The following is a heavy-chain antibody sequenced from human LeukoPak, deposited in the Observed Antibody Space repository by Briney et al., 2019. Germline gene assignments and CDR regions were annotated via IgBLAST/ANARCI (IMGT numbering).Heavy chain of an antibody. D-gene: IGHD2-15*01. J-gene: IGHJ4*02. CDR3: ARAGYCSGGSCYFDY. CDR2: IIPIFGTA. V-gene: IGHV1-69*06. CDR1: GGTFSSYA. Sequence: PSASVKVSCKAPGGTFSSYAISWVRQAPGQGLEWMGGIIPIFGTANYAQKFQGRVTITADKSTSTAYMELSSLRSEDTAVYYCARAGYCSGGSCYFDYWGQGTLVTVSS.